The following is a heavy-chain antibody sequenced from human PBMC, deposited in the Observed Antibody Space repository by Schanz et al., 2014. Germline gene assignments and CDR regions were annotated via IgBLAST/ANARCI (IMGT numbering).Heavy chain of an antibody. V-gene: IGHV3-48*01. CDR2: VSRSTPDI. CDR3: VRDSFFAFDY. Sequence: DVHLLESGGGLVQPGGSLRLSCAASEFTFSTDAMNWVRQAPGKGLEWVSYVSRSTPDIYYADSVKGRFTMSRDNAKNSVFLQMNSLRAEDTAVYYCVRDSFFAFDYWGQGTLVTDSS. CDR1: EFTFSTDA. J-gene: IGHJ4*02. D-gene: IGHD3-3*01.